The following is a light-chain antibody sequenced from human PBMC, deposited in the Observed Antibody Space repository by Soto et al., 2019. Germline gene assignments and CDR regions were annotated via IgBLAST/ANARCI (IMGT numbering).Light chain of an antibody. CDR1: QSISSL. CDR2: SAS. J-gene: IGKJ5*01. CDR3: QQYYDWPIT. Sequence: EIVLTQSPATLSVSPGERATLSCRASQSISSLLAWYQQKPGQAPRLLIYSASTRASGIPARFSGSGSGADFTLTISILQSEDFAVYYCQQYYDWPITFGQGTRLDI. V-gene: IGKV3-15*01.